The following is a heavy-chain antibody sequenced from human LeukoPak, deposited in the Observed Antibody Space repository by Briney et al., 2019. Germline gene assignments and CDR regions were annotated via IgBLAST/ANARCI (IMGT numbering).Heavy chain of an antibody. D-gene: IGHD3-16*01. CDR1: GFTFSSYS. CDR3: ARYDGNAFDV. Sequence: PGGSLRLSCAASGFTFSSYSMNWVRQAPGKGLEWVSSISSSSSYIYYADSVKGRFTISRDNAKNSLYLQMNSLRAEDTALYYCARYDGNAFDVWGQGTMVTVSS. J-gene: IGHJ3*01. V-gene: IGHV3-21*01. CDR2: ISSSSSYI.